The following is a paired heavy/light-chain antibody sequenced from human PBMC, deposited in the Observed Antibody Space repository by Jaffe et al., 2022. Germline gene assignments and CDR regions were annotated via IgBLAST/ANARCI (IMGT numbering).Light chain of an antibody. CDR1: QSVSSY. CDR2: DAS. J-gene: IGKJ4*01. CDR3: QQRSNWPGLT. Sequence: EIVLTQSPATLSLSPGERATLSCRASQSVSSYLAWYQQKPGQAPRLLIYDASNRATGIPARFSGSGSGTDFTLTISSLEPEDFAVYYCQQRSNWPGLTFGGGTKVEIK. V-gene: IGKV3-11*01.
Heavy chain of an antibody. V-gene: IGHV7-4-1*02. J-gene: IGHJ6*03. Sequence: QVQLVQSGSELKKPGASVKVSCKASGYTFTSYAMNWVRQAPGQGLEWMGWINTNTGNPTYAQGFTGRFVFSLDTSVSTAYLQISSLKAEDTAVYYCARDDNPSITIFGVVTTHMDVWGKGTTVTVSS. CDR2: INTNTGNP. D-gene: IGHD3-3*01. CDR3: ARDDNPSITIFGVVTTHMDV. CDR1: GYTFTSYA.